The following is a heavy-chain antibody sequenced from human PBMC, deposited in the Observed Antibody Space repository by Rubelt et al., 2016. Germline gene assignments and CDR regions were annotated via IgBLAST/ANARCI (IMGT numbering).Heavy chain of an antibody. J-gene: IGHJ4*02. CDR2: IIPIFGTA. D-gene: IGHD3-22*01. CDR3: ARAGDYYDSSGALDY. Sequence: QVQLVQSGAEVKKPGSSVKVSCKASGGTFSSYAISWVRQAPGQGLEWMGGIIPIFGTANYAQKFQGRVTSTADKSTSTAYMELSRLRSEDTAVDYCARAGDYYDSSGALDYWGQGTLVTVSS. CDR1: GGTFSSYA. V-gene: IGHV1-69*06.